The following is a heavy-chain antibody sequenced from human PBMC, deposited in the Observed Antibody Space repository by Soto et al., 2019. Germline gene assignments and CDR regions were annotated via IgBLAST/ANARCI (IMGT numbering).Heavy chain of an antibody. Sequence: EVQLVESGGGLVKPGGSLRLSCAASGFTFSNAWMSWVRQAPGKGLEWVGRIKSKTDGGTTDYAAPVKGRFTISRDDSKNTLYLQMNSLKTEDTAVYYRTTDLGYCSSTSCSAYGMDVWGQGTTVTVSS. V-gene: IGHV3-15*01. D-gene: IGHD2-2*01. CDR3: TTDLGYCSSTSCSAYGMDV. CDR2: IKSKTDGGTT. J-gene: IGHJ6*02. CDR1: GFTFSNAW.